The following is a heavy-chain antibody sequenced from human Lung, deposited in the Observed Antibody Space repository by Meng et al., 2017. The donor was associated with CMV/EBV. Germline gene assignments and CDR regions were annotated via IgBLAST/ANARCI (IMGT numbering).Heavy chain of an antibody. D-gene: IGHD5-12*01. Sequence: SCAASGITVSDNYISWVRPAPGKGLGWVSVIYSGGSTYYADYVKGGFTISRDNSKNTLYLQMNSLRAEDTAVYYCARDLEWLGSGGYVGMDVWGQGXTVTVSS. CDR2: IYSGGST. CDR3: ARDLEWLGSGGYVGMDV. V-gene: IGHV3-53*05. CDR1: GITVSDNY. J-gene: IGHJ6*02.